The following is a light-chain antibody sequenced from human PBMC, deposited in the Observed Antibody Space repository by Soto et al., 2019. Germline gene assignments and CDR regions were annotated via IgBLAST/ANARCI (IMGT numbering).Light chain of an antibody. V-gene: IGKV1-39*01. Sequence: DLQMNQSPSSLSASVGDRVTIACRASQSINTFLNWYEVKPGKAPKLLICAASSLQSGVPSRFSGSGSGTDFTLTISSLQPEDFATYYCQQSYSIPWTFGQGTKVEIK. CDR1: QSINTF. CDR2: AAS. CDR3: QQSYSIPWT. J-gene: IGKJ1*01.